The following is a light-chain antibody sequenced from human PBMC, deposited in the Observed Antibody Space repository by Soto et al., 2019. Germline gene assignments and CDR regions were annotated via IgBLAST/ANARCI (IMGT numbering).Light chain of an antibody. CDR3: QSADSSGWV. CDR2: DDN. CDR1: SSNIGGNS. J-gene: IGLJ3*02. Sequence: QAVVTQPPSVSAAPGQKVTISCSGSSSNIGGNSVSWYQQLPGTAPKLLIYDDNKRPSGIPDRISGSKSGTSASLAITGLQPEDEAEYYCQSADSSGWVFGGGTKVTVL. V-gene: IGLV1-51*01.